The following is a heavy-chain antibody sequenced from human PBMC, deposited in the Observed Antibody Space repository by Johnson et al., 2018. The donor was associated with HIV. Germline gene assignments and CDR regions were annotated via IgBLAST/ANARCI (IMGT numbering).Heavy chain of an antibody. CDR3: ARDREYGLAWGWALDI. CDR2: ISYDGSNK. V-gene: IGHV3-30*04. J-gene: IGHJ3*02. Sequence: QVQLVESGGGVVQPGRSLRLSCAASGFTFSSYAMHWVRQAPGKGLEWVAVISYDGSNKYYADSVKGRLTISRDNSKNMLYLQTNSLRAEDTAVYYCARDREYGLAWGWALDIWGQGTMVTVSS. CDR1: GFTFSSYA. D-gene: IGHD6-19*01.